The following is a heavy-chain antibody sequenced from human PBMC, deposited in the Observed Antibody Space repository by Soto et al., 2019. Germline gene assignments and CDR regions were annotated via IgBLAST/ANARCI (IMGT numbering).Heavy chain of an antibody. CDR3: TRGGSGSPY. CDR2: IRSKAYGGTT. J-gene: IGHJ4*02. CDR1: GFTFGDYA. Sequence: PGGSLRLSCTTSGFTFGDYAMSWFPQAPGKGLEWVGFIRSKAYGGTTEYAASVKGRFTISRDDSKSIAYLQMNSLKTEDTAVYYCTRGGSGSPYWGQGTLVTVSS. D-gene: IGHD6-19*01. V-gene: IGHV3-49*03.